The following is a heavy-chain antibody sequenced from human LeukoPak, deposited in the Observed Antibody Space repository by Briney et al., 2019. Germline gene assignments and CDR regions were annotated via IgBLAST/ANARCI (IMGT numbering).Heavy chain of an antibody. CDR1: GFXFXSYT. CDR3: AKDLRPDGVDNFDH. J-gene: IGHJ4*02. Sequence: GGSXRXSXAXXGFXFXSYTMNWVRQAPGKGLQWVANILASGSPTYYADSVKGRFIISRDNSKNTVYLQMNSLRVEDTAIYYCAKDLRPDGVDNFDHWGQGILVTVSS. V-gene: IGHV3-23*01. CDR2: ILASGSPT. D-gene: IGHD2-8*01.